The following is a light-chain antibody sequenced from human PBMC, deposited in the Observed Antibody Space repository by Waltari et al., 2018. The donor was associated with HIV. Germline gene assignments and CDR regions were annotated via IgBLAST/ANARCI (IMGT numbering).Light chain of an antibody. CDR3: QQDDNLPWT. V-gene: IGKV3D-7*01. CDR1: QSVSSSY. Sequence: EIVMTQSPATLSLSPGERATLSCRASQSVSSSYLSWYQQGSGQTPRLLIYGASTRATGIPARFSGSGSGTDFTLTISSLQPEDFAVYYCQQDDNLPWTFGQGTKVEIK. CDR2: GAS. J-gene: IGKJ1*01.